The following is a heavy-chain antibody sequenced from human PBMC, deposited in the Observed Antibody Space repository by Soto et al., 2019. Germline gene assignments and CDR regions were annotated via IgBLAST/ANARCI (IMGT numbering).Heavy chain of an antibody. CDR1: GFTFSSYA. V-gene: IGHV3-23*01. Sequence: GGSLRLSCAASGFTFSSYAMSWVRQAPGKGLEWVSAISGSGGSTYYADSVKGRFTISRDNSKNTLYLQMNSLRAEDTAVYYCATLYYGDYGWDWFDPWGQGTLVTVSS. CDR2: ISGSGGST. J-gene: IGHJ5*02. D-gene: IGHD4-17*01. CDR3: ATLYYGDYGWDWFDP.